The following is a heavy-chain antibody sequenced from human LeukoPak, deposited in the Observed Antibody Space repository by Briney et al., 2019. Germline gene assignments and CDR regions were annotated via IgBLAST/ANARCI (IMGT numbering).Heavy chain of an antibody. D-gene: IGHD5-24*01. Sequence: SQTLSLTCTVSGGSINITNYYWGWIRQPPGKGLEWIGSVYYSGTTYYTPSLKSRVTISIDTSKNQFSLKLSSVTAADTAVYFCARGGRWLQSSDYWGQGTLVTDSS. CDR1: GGSINITNYY. J-gene: IGHJ4*02. CDR3: ARGGRWLQSSDY. CDR2: VYYSGTT. V-gene: IGHV4-39*07.